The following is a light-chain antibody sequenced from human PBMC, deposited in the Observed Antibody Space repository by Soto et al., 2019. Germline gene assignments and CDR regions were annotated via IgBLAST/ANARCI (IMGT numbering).Light chain of an antibody. CDR1: SSDVGSYNL. CDR2: EVS. J-gene: IGLJ1*01. V-gene: IGLV2-23*02. Sequence: QSVLTQPASWSGSPGQSITISCTGTSSDVGSYNLVSWYQHHPGKAPKLIIYEVSKRPSGVSNRFSGSKSGSTASLTISGLQAEDEADYYCCSYAGSSTLVFGTGTKVTVL. CDR3: CSYAGSSTLV.